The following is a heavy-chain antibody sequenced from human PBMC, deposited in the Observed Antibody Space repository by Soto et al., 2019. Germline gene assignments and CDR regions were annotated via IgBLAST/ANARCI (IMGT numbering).Heavy chain of an antibody. CDR2: INAGNGNT. Sequence: QVQLVQSGAEVKKPGASVKVSCKACGYTFTSYAMHWVRQAPGQRLEWMGWINAGNGNTKYSQKFQGRVTITRDTSASTAYMEVSSLRSEDTAVYYCARGASPLIDYWGQGTLVTVSS. CDR3: ARGASPLIDY. D-gene: IGHD1-26*01. J-gene: IGHJ4*02. CDR1: GYTFTSYA. V-gene: IGHV1-3*01.